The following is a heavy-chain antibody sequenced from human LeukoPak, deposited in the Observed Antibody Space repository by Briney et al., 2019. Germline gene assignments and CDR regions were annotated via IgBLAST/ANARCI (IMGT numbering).Heavy chain of an antibody. V-gene: IGHV4-59*01. D-gene: IGHD1-26*01. Sequence: TSETLSLTCTVSGGSISSYYWSWIRQPAGKGLEWIGYIYYSGSTNYNPSLKSRVTISVDTSKNQFSLKLSSVTAAATAVYYCASASWELLPFDYWGQGTLVTVSS. CDR1: GGSISSYY. J-gene: IGHJ4*02. CDR3: ASASWELLPFDY. CDR2: IYYSGST.